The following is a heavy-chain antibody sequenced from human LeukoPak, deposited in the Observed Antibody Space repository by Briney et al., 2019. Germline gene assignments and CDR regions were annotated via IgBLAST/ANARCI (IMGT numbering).Heavy chain of an antibody. J-gene: IGHJ4*02. CDR1: GGSISSYY. CDR3: ARENHDSSLDY. D-gene: IGHD3-22*01. V-gene: IGHV4-59*01. Sequence: PSETLSLTCTVSGGSISSYYWSWIRQPPGKGLEWIGYIYYSGSTNYNPSLKSRVTISVDTSKNQFSLKLSSVTAADTAVYSCARENHDSSLDYWGQGTLVTVSS. CDR2: IYYSGST.